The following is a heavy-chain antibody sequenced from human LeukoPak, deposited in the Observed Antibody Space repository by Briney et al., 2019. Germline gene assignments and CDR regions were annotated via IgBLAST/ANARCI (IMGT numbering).Heavy chain of an antibody. CDR2: ISNNGGYT. CDR1: GFTFSSSA. J-gene: IGHJ6*02. Sequence: PGGSLRLSCAASGFTFSSSAMSWVRQAPGKGLEWVSAISNNGGYTYYADSVQGRFTISRDNSKSMLCLQMNSLRAEDTAVYYCAKRSRRLTLVRGVPREDVWGQGTTVTVSS. V-gene: IGHV3-23*01. CDR3: AKRSRRLTLVRGVPREDV. D-gene: IGHD3-10*01.